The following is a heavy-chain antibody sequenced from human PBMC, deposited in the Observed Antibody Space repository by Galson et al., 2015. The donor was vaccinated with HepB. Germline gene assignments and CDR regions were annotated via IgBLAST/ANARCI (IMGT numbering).Heavy chain of an antibody. CDR2: FDPEDGET. J-gene: IGHJ4*02. CDR3: ATLVYSSRYYLFTH. Sequence: SVKVSCKVSGYTLTELYIHWVRQAPGKGLEWMGGFDPEDGETIYAQNFQGRVTMTEDTSTDTAYMELSSLRSEDTAVYYCATLVYSSRYYLFTHWGQGTAVTVSS. D-gene: IGHD3-22*01. CDR1: GYTLTELY. V-gene: IGHV1-24*01.